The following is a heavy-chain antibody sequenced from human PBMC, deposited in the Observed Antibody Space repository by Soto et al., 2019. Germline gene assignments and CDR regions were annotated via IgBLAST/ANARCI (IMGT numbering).Heavy chain of an antibody. CDR3: ARDDIWGRYRGVFDY. J-gene: IGHJ4*02. CDR1: GYTFTSYG. CDR2: ISAYNGNT. D-gene: IGHD3-16*02. V-gene: IGHV1-18*01. Sequence: QVQLVQSGAEVKKPGASVKVSCKASGYTFTSYGISWVRQAPGQGLEWMGWISAYNGNTNYAQKLQGRVTMTTDTSASTAYMELRSLRSDVTAVDYCARDDIWGRYRGVFDYWGQGTLVTVSS.